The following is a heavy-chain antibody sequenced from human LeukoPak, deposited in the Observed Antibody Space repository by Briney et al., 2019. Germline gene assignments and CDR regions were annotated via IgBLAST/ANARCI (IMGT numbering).Heavy chain of an antibody. D-gene: IGHD6-13*01. CDR2: IIPIFGTA. V-gene: IGHV1-69*13. CDR1: GGTLTSCA. Sequence: ASVKVSCKASGGTLTSCALSWVLQAPGQELEWMGGIIPIFGTANYAQKFQGRVTITADESTSTAYMELSSLRSEDTAVYYCAIDTGYSRTLSIYYGMDVWGQGTTVTVSS. J-gene: IGHJ6*02. CDR3: AIDTGYSRTLSIYYGMDV.